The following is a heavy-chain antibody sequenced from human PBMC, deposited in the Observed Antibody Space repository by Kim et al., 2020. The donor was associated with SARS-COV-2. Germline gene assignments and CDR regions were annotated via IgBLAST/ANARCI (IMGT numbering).Heavy chain of an antibody. CDR1: GGSISSSNQY. J-gene: IGHJ4*02. V-gene: IGHV4-39*01. D-gene: IGHD3-3*01. Sequence: SETLSLTCTVSGGSISSSNQYWGWIRQPPGKGLEWIGSIYYSGNTYDNPSFKSRVTISVDTSKNQFSLKLRSVTAADTAVYYCARHGIDFWSGDPLDHWGQGTLVIVSS. CDR3: ARHGIDFWSGDPLDH. CDR2: IYYSGNT.